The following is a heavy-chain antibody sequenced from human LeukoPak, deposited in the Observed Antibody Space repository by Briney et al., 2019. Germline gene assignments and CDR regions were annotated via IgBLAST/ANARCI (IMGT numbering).Heavy chain of an antibody. D-gene: IGHD6-19*01. V-gene: IGHV3-53*01. CDR3: ARAGSGWYREQGYFDY. Sequence: GGSLRLSCAASGLSVSSNFITWVRQAPGKGPEWVSVIYSDGTTYYADSLKGRFTTSRDTSKNTVFLQMSSLRDEDTAVYYCARAGSGWYREQGYFDYWGQETLVTVSS. J-gene: IGHJ4*02. CDR2: IYSDGTT. CDR1: GLSVSSNF.